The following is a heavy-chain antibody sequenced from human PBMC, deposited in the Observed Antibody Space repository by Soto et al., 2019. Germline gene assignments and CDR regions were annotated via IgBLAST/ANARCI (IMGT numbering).Heavy chain of an antibody. Sequence: PSETLSLTCTVSGASISGYYWSWIRKSAGKGLEWIGRIYATGTTDYNPSLKSRVMMSVDTSKKQFSLRLRSVTAADTAVYYCVRGGTKTLRDWFDPWGQGTLVTVSS. J-gene: IGHJ5*02. V-gene: IGHV4-4*07. CDR3: VRGGTKTLRDWFDP. CDR1: GASISGYY. CDR2: IYATGTT. D-gene: IGHD1-1*01.